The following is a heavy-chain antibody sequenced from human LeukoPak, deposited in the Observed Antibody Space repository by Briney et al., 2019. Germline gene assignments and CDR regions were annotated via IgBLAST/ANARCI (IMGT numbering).Heavy chain of an antibody. Sequence: PSETLSLTCTVSGGSISSGGYYWSWIRQHPGKGLEWIGYIYYSGSTYYNPSLKSRVTISVDTSENQFSLKLSSVTAADTAVYYCAREGGGNGAFDIWGQGTMVTVSS. CDR2: IYYSGST. J-gene: IGHJ3*02. V-gene: IGHV4-31*03. CDR3: AREGGGNGAFDI. D-gene: IGHD4-23*01. CDR1: GGSISSGGYY.